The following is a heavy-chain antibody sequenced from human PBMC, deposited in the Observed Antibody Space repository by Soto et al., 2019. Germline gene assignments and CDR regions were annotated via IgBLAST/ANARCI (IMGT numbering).Heavy chain of an antibody. CDR1: GFTVSSNY. Sequence: GGSLRLYCAASGFTVSSNYMSWVRQAPGKGLEWVSVIYSGRGAYYADSVKGRFTISRDNSKNTLYLQMNSLRAEDTAVYYCARRGYYYDSSGYSGDYYYYGMDVWGQGTTVTVS. V-gene: IGHV3-53*01. D-gene: IGHD3-22*01. J-gene: IGHJ6*02. CDR3: ARRGYYYDSSGYSGDYYYYGMDV. CDR2: IYSGRGA.